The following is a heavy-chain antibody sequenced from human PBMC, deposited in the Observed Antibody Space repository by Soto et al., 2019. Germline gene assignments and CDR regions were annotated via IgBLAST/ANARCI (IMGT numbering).Heavy chain of an antibody. CDR2: IYYSGST. D-gene: IGHD6-19*01. CDR1: GGSVSSGSYY. Sequence: PSETLSLTCTVSGGSVSSGSYYWSWIRQPPGKGLEWIGYIYYSGSTNYNPSLKSRVTISVGTSKNQFSLKLSSVTAADTAVYYCARDRIAVAGTVLRPRYYYYGMDVWGQGTTVTVSS. CDR3: ARDRIAVAGTVLRPRYYYYGMDV. V-gene: IGHV4-61*01. J-gene: IGHJ6*02.